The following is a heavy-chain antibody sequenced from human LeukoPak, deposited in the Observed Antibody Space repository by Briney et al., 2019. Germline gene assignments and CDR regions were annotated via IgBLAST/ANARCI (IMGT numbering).Heavy chain of an antibody. CDR1: GFTFSNYA. D-gene: IGHD3-10*01. J-gene: IGHJ6*03. CDR2: ISSTGGST. Sequence: GGSLRLSCAASGFTFSNYAMHWVRQAPGKGLEYVSAISSTGGSTYYANSVKGRFTISRDNSKNTLYLQMGSLRIEDMAVYYCARGASYGSGWPYYYYYMDVWGQGTTVTISS. CDR3: ARGASYGSGWPYYYYYMDV. V-gene: IGHV3-64*01.